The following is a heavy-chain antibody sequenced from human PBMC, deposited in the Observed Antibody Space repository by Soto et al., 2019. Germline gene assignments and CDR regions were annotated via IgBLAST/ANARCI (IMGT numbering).Heavy chain of an antibody. Sequence: EVQLLESGGGLVQPGGSLRLSCAASGFTFSSYAMSWVRQAPGKGLEWVSAISGSGGSTYYADSVKGRFTISSDNSKKTLYLQMNSLRAQDTALYYCAKAWTTIFGVVPMRGFDYWGQGTLVTVSS. J-gene: IGHJ4*02. V-gene: IGHV3-23*01. CDR1: GFTFSSYA. CDR3: AKAWTTIFGVVPMRGFDY. D-gene: IGHD3-3*01. CDR2: ISGSGGST.